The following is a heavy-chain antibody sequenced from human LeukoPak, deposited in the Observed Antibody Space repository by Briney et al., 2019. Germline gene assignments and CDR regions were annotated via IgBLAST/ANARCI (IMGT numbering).Heavy chain of an antibody. D-gene: IGHD1-20*01. J-gene: IGHJ4*02. V-gene: IGHV3-30*03. CDR2: ISHDGSKR. CDR1: GFTFNSYG. Sequence: QSGGSLRLSCVTSGFTFNSYGFYWVRQAPGKGLEWVAVISHDGSKRYYADSVKGRFTISRDTSNKTAYLEMNSLRVDDTAVYYCARDVISRQMITLGLGFWGQGTLVTVSS. CDR3: ARDVISRQMITLGLGF.